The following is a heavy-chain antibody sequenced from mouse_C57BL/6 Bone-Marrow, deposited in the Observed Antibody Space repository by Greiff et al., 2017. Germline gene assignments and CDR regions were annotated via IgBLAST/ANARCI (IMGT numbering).Heavy chain of an antibody. CDR1: GFTFSDYY. J-gene: IGHJ4*01. V-gene: IGHV5-12*01. Sequence: EVKLVESGGGLVQPGGSLKISCAASGFTFSDYYMYWVRQTPEKRLEWVAYISNGGGSTYYPDTVKGRFTISRDNTNNTLYQKMSRLKSEDTAMYYCARQGPLLRLRLYAMDYWGQGTSVTVSS. CDR2: ISNGGGST. D-gene: IGHD2-2*01. CDR3: ARQGPLLRLRLYAMDY.